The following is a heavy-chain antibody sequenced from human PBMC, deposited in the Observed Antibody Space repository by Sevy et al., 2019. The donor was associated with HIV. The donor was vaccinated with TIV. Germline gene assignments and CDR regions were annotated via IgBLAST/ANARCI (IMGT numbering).Heavy chain of an antibody. Sequence: QLGGSLRLSCAASGFTFSSYAMSWVRQAPGKGLEWVAVIWYDGSNKYYADSVKGRFTISRDNSKNTLYLQMNSLRAEDTAVYYCARDATLKSSSWTFDYWGQGTLVTVSS. D-gene: IGHD6-13*01. V-gene: IGHV3-33*08. CDR3: ARDATLKSSSWTFDY. CDR2: IWYDGSNK. J-gene: IGHJ4*02. CDR1: GFTFSSYA.